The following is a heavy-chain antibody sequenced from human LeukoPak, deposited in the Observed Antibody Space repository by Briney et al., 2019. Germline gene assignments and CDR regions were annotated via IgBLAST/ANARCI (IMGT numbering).Heavy chain of an antibody. Sequence: ASVKVSCKASGYTFTGYYMNWVRQAPGQGLEWMGWINSDSGFTKYAQKFQGRVTMTRDTSITTVYMDLTRLTSDDTAAYYCARNFDMKGFDPWGQGTLVTVSS. CDR3: ARNFDMKGFDP. CDR2: INSDSGFT. J-gene: IGHJ5*02. CDR1: GYTFTGYY. V-gene: IGHV1-2*02. D-gene: IGHD3-9*01.